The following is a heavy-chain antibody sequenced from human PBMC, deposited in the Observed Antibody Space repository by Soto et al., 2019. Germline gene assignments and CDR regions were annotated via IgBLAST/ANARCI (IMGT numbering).Heavy chain of an antibody. D-gene: IGHD3-3*01. CDR3: ARIFGVVMTPREDYYGMDV. V-gene: IGHV4-4*02. J-gene: IGHJ6*02. Sequence: QVQLQESGPGLVKPSGTLSLTCAVSGGSISRSNWWSWVRQPPGKGLEWIGEIYHSGSTNYNPSLKSRGTISVDKSKNQCSLQLSAVTAADTAVYYCARIFGVVMTPREDYYGMDVWGQGTTVTVSS. CDR2: IYHSGST. CDR1: GGSISRSNW.